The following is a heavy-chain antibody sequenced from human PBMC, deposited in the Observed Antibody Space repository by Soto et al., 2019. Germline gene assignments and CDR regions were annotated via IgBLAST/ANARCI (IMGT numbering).Heavy chain of an antibody. CDR1: GFTFDDYA. CDR3: ANSLLP. Sequence: SLRLSCAASGFTFDDYAMHWVRQAPGKGLEWVSGISWNSVSIGYADSVKGRFTISRDNAKNSLYLQMNSLRAEDTALYYCANSLLPWGQGTLVTVSS. V-gene: IGHV3-9*01. J-gene: IGHJ4*02. CDR2: ISWNSVSI.